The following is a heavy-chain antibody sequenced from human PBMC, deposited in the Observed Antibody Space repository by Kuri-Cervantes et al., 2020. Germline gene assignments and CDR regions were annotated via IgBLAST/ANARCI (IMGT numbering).Heavy chain of an antibody. CDR1: GGTFSSYA. CDR3: ARGGYYDSSGYFVNPRPSDFDY. Sequence: SVKVSCKASGGTFSSYAISWVRQAPGQGLEWMGGIIPIFGTANYVQKFQGRVTMTRDTSTSTVYMELSSLRSEDTAVYYCARGGYYDSSGYFVNPRPSDFDYWGQGTLVTVSS. J-gene: IGHJ4*02. V-gene: IGHV1-69*05. D-gene: IGHD3-22*01. CDR2: IIPIFGTA.